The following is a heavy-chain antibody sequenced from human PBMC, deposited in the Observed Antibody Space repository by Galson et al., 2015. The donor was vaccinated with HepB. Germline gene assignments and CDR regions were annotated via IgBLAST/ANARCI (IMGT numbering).Heavy chain of an antibody. CDR1: GFTFSSYA. J-gene: IGHJ4*02. CDR3: LSRETAVELILDY. Sequence: SLRLSCAASGFTFSSYAMSWVRQAPGKGLEWVSAISGSGGSTYYADSVKGRFTISRDNSKNTLYLQMNSLRAEDTAVYYCLSRETAVELILDYWGQGTLVTVSS. CDR2: ISGSGGST. D-gene: IGHD1-7*01. V-gene: IGHV3-23*01.